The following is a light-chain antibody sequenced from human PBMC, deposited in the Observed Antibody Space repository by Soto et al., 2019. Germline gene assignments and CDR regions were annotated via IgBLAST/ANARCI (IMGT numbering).Light chain of an antibody. J-gene: IGKJ1*01. CDR3: EQYLDWPLT. V-gene: IGKV3-15*01. Sequence: EIVMAQTPANLSVSSGGRATLACRASQSVNSDLAWYQQKPGQAPRLLIYGASTRAAGFPARFSGSGSGTEFTLTICSLQSEDFEICYCEQYLDWPLTFGEGTKVDIK. CDR1: QSVNSD. CDR2: GAS.